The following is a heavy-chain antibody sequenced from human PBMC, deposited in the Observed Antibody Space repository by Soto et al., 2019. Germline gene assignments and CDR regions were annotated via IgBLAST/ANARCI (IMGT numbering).Heavy chain of an antibody. D-gene: IGHD5-12*01. V-gene: IGHV4-39*01. CDR3: ARHGRYSGYDQRVRVLPLFDY. CDR1: GGSISSSSYY. CDR2: IYYSGST. J-gene: IGHJ4*02. Sequence: PSETLSLTCTVSGGSISSSSYYWGWIRQPPGKGLEWIGSIYYSGSTYYNPSLKSRVTISVDTSKNQFSLKLSSVTAADTAVYYCARHGRYSGYDQRVRVLPLFDYWGQGTLVTVSS.